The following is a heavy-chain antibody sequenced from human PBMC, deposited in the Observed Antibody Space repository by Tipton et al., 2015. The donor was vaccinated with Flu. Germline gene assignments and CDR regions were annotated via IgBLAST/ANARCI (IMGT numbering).Heavy chain of an antibody. V-gene: IGHV4-59*08. CDR1: GGSISSYY. CDR3: ARQTYHPYYFDY. J-gene: IGHJ4*02. Sequence: TLSLTCTVSGGSISSYYWSWIRQPPGKGLEWIGYIYYSGSTNYNPSLKSRVTISVDTSKNQFSLKLSSVTAADTAVYYCARQTYHPYYFDYWGQGTLVTVSS. CDR2: IYYSGST.